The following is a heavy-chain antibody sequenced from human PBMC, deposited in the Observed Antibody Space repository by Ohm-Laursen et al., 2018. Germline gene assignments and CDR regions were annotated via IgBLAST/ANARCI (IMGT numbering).Heavy chain of an antibody. V-gene: IGHV4-39*01. Sequence: SDTLSLTCAVSGGSISSSSYYWGWIRQPPGKGLEWIGSIYYSGSTYYNPSLKSRVTISVDTSKNQFSLKLSSVTAADTAVYYCARLGSGSYFPPEYFDYWGQGTLVTVSS. CDR3: ARLGSGSYFPPEYFDY. J-gene: IGHJ4*02. D-gene: IGHD1-26*01. CDR2: IYYSGST. CDR1: GGSISSSSYY.